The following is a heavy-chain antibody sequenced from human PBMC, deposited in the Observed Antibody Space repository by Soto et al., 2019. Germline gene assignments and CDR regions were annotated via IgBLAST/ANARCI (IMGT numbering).Heavy chain of an antibody. V-gene: IGHV3-11*01. Sequence: GGSLRLSCAASGFTLSDYYMSWIRQAPGKGLEWVSYISSSGSTIYYADSVKGRFTISRDNAKNSLYLQMNSLRAEDTAVYYCARARFLEWLLYVGGMDVWGQGTTVTVSS. CDR2: ISSSGSTI. J-gene: IGHJ6*02. CDR1: GFTLSDYY. D-gene: IGHD3-3*01. CDR3: ARARFLEWLLYVGGMDV.